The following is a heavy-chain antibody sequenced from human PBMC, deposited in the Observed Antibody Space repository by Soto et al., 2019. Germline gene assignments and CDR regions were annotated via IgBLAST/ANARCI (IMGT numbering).Heavy chain of an antibody. J-gene: IGHJ6*02. D-gene: IGHD2-15*01. V-gene: IGHV1-69*05. CDR1: GGTFSSYA. Sequence: QVQLVQSGAEVKKPGSSVKVSCKASGGTFSSYAISWVRQAPGQGLEWMGGIIPIFGTANYAQKFQGRVTXTXGXSXXTACMELTSLRSEDTAVYYCARHPGGRGYYYGMDVWGQGTTVTVSS. CDR2: IIPIFGTA. CDR3: ARHPGGRGYYYGMDV.